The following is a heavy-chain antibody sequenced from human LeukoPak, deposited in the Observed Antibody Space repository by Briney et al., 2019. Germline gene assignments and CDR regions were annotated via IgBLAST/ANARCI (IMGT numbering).Heavy chain of an antibody. J-gene: IGHJ3*02. V-gene: IGHV1-2*02. D-gene: IGHD6-13*01. CDR3: AREMPAAAGSDAFDI. CDR1: GYTFTGYY. Sequence: ASVKVSCKASGYTFTGYYMHWVRQAPGQGLEWMGWINPNSGGTNYAQKFQGRVTMTRDTSISTAYMDLRSLRSDDTAVYYCAREMPAAAGSDAFDIWGQGTMVTVSS. CDR2: INPNSGGT.